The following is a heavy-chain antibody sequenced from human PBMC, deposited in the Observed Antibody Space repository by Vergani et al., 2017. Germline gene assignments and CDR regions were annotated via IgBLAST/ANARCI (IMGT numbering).Heavy chain of an antibody. V-gene: IGHV4-59*01. Sequence: QVQLQESGPGLVKPSETLSLTCTVSGGSISSYYWRWIRQPPGTGLEWIGYIYYSGSTNYNPSLKSRVTISVDTSKNQFSLKLSSVTAADTAVYYCARGGLARYYDVWSGQGWFDPWGQGTLVTGSS. CDR3: ARGGLARYYDVWSGQGWFDP. D-gene: IGHD3-3*01. CDR2: IYYSGST. CDR1: GGSISSYY. J-gene: IGHJ5*02.